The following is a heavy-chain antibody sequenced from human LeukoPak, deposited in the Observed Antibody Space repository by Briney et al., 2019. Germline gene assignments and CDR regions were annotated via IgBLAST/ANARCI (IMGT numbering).Heavy chain of an antibody. CDR3: ARAWYYDILTIDY. D-gene: IGHD3-9*01. J-gene: IGHJ4*02. Sequence: SETLSLTCTVSGGSISSYYWSWIRQPPRQGLERIGYIYYSGSTNYNPSLKSRVTISVDTSKNQFSLKLSSVTAADTAVYYCARAWYYDILTIDYWGQGTLVTVSS. V-gene: IGHV4-59*01. CDR1: GGSISSYY. CDR2: IYYSGST.